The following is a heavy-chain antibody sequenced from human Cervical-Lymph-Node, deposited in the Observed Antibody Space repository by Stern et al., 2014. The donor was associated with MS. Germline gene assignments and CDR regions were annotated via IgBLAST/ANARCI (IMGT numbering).Heavy chain of an antibody. J-gene: IGHJ6*02. CDR3: ARDHFTTSLDV. CDR2: IYYSGTT. Sequence: QVQLEESGPGLVKPSQTLSLTCTVSGGSISRDNYYWTWIRQHPGKGLEWIGHIYYSGTTYYNPSLKGRVSITVDTSQNRFSLRLSSVTAADTAVYYCARDHFTTSLDVWGQGTTVTVS. D-gene: IGHD2-2*01. V-gene: IGHV4-31*03. CDR1: GGSISRDNYY.